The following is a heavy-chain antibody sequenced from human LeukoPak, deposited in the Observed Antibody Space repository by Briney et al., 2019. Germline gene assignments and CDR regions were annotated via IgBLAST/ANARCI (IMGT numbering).Heavy chain of an antibody. CDR3: ARGGSLLFPSSSCYYFYMDV. J-gene: IGHJ6*03. CDR1: GFTFSNYA. CDR2: ISSTGGST. Sequence: PGGSLRLSCTASGFTFSNYAIHWVRQAPGKGLEYVSGISSTGGSTFYANSVKGRFSISRDNAKNSLYLQMNSLRAEDTAVYYCARGGSLLFPSSSCYYFYMDVWGKGTTVTVSS. V-gene: IGHV3-64*01. D-gene: IGHD6-13*01.